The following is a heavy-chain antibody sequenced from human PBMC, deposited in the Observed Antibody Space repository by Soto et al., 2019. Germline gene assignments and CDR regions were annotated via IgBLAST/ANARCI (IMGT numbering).Heavy chain of an antibody. D-gene: IGHD4-17*01. CDR2: ISAYNGNT. CDR1: GYTFTSYG. Sequence: QVQLVQSGAEVKKPGASVKVSCNASGYTFTSYGISWVRQAPGQGLEWMGWISAYNGNTNYAQKLQGRVTMTTDTSTSTVYMELRSLRSDDTAVYYCARVARNDYGDYGWFDPWGQGTLVTVSS. CDR3: ARVARNDYGDYGWFDP. J-gene: IGHJ5*02. V-gene: IGHV1-18*01.